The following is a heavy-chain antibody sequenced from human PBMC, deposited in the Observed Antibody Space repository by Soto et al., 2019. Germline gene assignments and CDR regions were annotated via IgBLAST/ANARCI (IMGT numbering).Heavy chain of an antibody. D-gene: IGHD6-13*01. CDR3: ARAYLRYTRIAAAGTLWFDP. Sequence: GGSLRLSCAASGFTFSDYYMSWIRQAPGKGLEWVSYISSSGSTIYYADSVKGRFTISRDNAKNSLYLQMNSLRAEDTAVYYWARAYLRYTRIAAAGTLWFDPWGQGTLVTVSS. CDR2: ISSSGSTI. CDR1: GFTFSDYY. J-gene: IGHJ5*02. V-gene: IGHV3-11*01.